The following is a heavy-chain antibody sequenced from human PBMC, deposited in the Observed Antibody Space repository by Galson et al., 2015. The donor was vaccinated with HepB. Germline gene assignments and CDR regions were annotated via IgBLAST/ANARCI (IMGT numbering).Heavy chain of an antibody. CDR3: ARDYRRRGMYYYGSGDAFDI. D-gene: IGHD3-10*01. CDR2: ISAYNGNT. Sequence: SVKVSCKAXGYTFTSYGISWVRQAPGQGLEWMGWISAYNGNTNYAQKLQGRVTMTTDTSTSTAYMELRSLRSDDTAVYYCARDYRRRGMYYYGSGDAFDIWGXXTMVTVSS. V-gene: IGHV1-18*01. J-gene: IGHJ3*02. CDR1: GYTFTSYG.